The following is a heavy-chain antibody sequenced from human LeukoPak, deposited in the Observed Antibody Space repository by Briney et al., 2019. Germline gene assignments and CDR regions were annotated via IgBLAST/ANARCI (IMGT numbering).Heavy chain of an antibody. Sequence: GSLRLSCAVFGFTFSSYWMSWVRQAPGKGLEWVANIKEDGSEKYYVDSVKGRFTISRDNAKNSLYLQMNSLRAEDTAVYYCARDVVGGIGFDIWAQGTMVTVSS. CDR3: ARDVVGGIGFDI. D-gene: IGHD6-13*01. V-gene: IGHV3-7*04. J-gene: IGHJ3*02. CDR2: IKEDGSEK. CDR1: GFTFSSYW.